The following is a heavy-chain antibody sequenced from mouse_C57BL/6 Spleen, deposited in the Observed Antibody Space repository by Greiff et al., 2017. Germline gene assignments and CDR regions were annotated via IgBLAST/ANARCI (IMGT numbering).Heavy chain of an antibody. J-gene: IGHJ3*01. Sequence: VKLQQPGAELVMPGASVKLSCKASGYTFTSYWMHWVKQRPGQGLEWIGEIDPSDSYTNYNQKFKGKSTLTVDKSSSTAYMQLSSLTSEDAAVYYCASAYYSNSAWFAYWGQGTLVTVSA. CDR1: GYTFTSYW. CDR2: IDPSDSYT. V-gene: IGHV1-69*01. D-gene: IGHD2-5*01. CDR3: ASAYYSNSAWFAY.